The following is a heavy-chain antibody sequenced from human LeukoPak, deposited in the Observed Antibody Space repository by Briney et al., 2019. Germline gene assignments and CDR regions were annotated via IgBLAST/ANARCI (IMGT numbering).Heavy chain of an antibody. CDR2: TNEDESAK. CDR3: ARGVNRAYDI. CDR1: GFSFRNSW. J-gene: IGHJ3*02. V-gene: IGHV3-7*01. D-gene: IGHD2-8*01. Sequence: GGSLRLSCAASGFSFRNSWMAWVRQALGKGLEWVALTNEDESAKYYVDSVKGRFTISRDNAKNSLVLQMNSLRDEDTAMYYCARGVNRAYDIWGHGTMVTVSS.